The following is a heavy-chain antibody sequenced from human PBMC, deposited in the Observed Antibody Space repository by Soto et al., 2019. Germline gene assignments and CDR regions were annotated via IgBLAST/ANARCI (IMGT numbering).Heavy chain of an antibody. Sequence: GGSLRLSCAASGFTFSDHYMDWVRQAPGKGLEWIGRSRNKANSYTTEYAASVKGRFIVSRDDSKNSLFLQMDSLKTEDTAVYYCVLGGTQRPPAMDVWGQGTTVTVSS. CDR2: SRNKANSYTT. CDR1: GFTFSDHY. CDR3: VLGGTQRPPAMDV. J-gene: IGHJ6*02. V-gene: IGHV3-72*01. D-gene: IGHD3-16*01.